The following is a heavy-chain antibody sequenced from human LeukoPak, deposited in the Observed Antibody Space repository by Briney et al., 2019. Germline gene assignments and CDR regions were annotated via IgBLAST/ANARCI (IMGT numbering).Heavy chain of an antibody. J-gene: IGHJ4*02. D-gene: IGHD6-19*01. CDR3: ARIDRSVAGTIDY. CDR2: IYYSGST. V-gene: IGHV4-59*08. Sequence: SETLSLTCTVSGGSISSYFWSWIRQPPGKGLEWIGYIYYSGSTNYNPSLKSRVTMSVDTSKNQFSLKLSSVTAADTAVYYCARIDRSVAGTIDYWGQGTLVTVSS. CDR1: GGSISSYF.